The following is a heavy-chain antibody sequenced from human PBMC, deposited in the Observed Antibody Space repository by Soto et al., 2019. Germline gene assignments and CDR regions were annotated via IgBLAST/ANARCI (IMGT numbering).Heavy chain of an antibody. CDR2: MWCDGSNK. J-gene: IGHJ2*01. CDR3: ARVLDAAVGYWYFDL. D-gene: IGHD6-13*01. Sequence: GGSLRLSCAASGFTFSSYDMHWVRQAPGKGLEWVAFMWCDGSNKYYADSVKGRFTISRDNSENTLYLQMKYLRVEDTAIYYCARVLDAAVGYWYFDLWGRGTLVTVSS. CDR1: GFTFSSYD. V-gene: IGHV3-33*01.